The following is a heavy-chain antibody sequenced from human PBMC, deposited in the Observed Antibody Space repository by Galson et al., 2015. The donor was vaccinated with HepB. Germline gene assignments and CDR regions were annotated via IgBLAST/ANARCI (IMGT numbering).Heavy chain of an antibody. J-gene: IGHJ4*02. V-gene: IGHV3-33*01. CDR1: GFILSSYG. CDR3: ARRRGADYGGNTGHFDY. CDR2: IWYDVSRK. Sequence: SLRLSCAASGFILSSYGMHWVRQAPGKGLEWVAVIWYDVSRKYYADSVKGRFTISRDNSKSTLYLQMDSLRVEDTAMFYCARRRGADYGGNTGHFDYWGQGTLVTVSS. D-gene: IGHD4-23*01.